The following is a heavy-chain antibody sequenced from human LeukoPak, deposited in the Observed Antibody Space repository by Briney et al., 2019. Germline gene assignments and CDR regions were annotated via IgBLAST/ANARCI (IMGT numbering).Heavy chain of an antibody. D-gene: IGHD2-2*01. CDR1: GYTFTDYY. CDR2: VKPNDGDT. J-gene: IGHJ4*02. CDR3: ARANFLYCSSTTCLFDY. Sequence: AAVKVSCKASGYTFTDYYMHWVRQAPGQGVEWMGWVKPNDGDTNYAQKFQGRVTMTRDTSISTAHMELSRLRSYDTAVYYCARANFLYCSSTTCLFDYCGQGTLVTVSS. V-gene: IGHV1-2*02.